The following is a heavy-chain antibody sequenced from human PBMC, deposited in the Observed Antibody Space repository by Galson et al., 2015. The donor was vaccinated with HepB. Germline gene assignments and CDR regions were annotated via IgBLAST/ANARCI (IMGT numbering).Heavy chain of an antibody. J-gene: IGHJ4*02. CDR2: IWYDGSNK. D-gene: IGHD2-2*01. Sequence: SLRLSCAASGFTFSSYGMHWVRQAPGKGLEWVAVIWYDGSNKYYADSVKGRFTISRDNSKNTLYLQMNSLRAEDTAVYYCAREGVPAAFFDYWGQGTLVTVSS. V-gene: IGHV3-33*01. CDR3: AREGVPAAFFDY. CDR1: GFTFSSYG.